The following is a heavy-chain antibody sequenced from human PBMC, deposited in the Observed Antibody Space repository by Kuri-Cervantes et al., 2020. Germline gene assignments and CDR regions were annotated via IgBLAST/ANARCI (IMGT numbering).Heavy chain of an antibody. CDR1: GFTFSSYA. D-gene: IGHD6-19*01. Sequence: GESLKISCAASGFTFSSYAMHWVRQAPGKGLEWMAVISYDGSNKYYADSVKGRITISRDNSKNTLYLQMSTLRAEDTAVYYCARDLGWQWLATGGGYYCYGMDVWGQGTTVTVSS. J-gene: IGHJ6*02. V-gene: IGHV3-30-3*01. CDR3: ARDLGWQWLATGGGYYCYGMDV. CDR2: ISYDGSNK.